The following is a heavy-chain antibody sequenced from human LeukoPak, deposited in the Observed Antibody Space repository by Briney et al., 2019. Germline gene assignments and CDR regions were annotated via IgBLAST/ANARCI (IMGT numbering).Heavy chain of an antibody. CDR2: MNPSSGRT. J-gene: IGHJ6*03. CDR3: ARGLGVAFHYSYFYLDF. D-gene: IGHD3-3*01. Sequence: ASVKVSCKPYGYTFTAYDINWLRQAAGQGLEWMGWMNPSSGRTSCSQQFQGRVTMTGDTSTRTAYMELSGLKSEDTAVYYCARGLGVAFHYSYFYLDFWGKGTTVTVS. CDR1: GYTFTAYD. V-gene: IGHV1-8*02.